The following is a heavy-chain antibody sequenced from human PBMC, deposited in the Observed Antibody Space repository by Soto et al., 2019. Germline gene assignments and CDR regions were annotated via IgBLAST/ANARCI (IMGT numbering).Heavy chain of an antibody. D-gene: IGHD3-10*01. J-gene: IGHJ4*02. CDR3: AREKGDGSGSYYGY. CDR2: ISAYNGNT. CDR1: GYTFTSYG. V-gene: IGHV1-18*01. Sequence: QVQLVQSGAEVKKPGASVKVSCKASGYTFTSYGISWVRQAPGQGLEWMGWISAYNGNTNYAQKLQGRVTMTTDTXPRTAYRELRSLRSDDTAVYYCAREKGDGSGSYYGYWGQGTLVTVSS.